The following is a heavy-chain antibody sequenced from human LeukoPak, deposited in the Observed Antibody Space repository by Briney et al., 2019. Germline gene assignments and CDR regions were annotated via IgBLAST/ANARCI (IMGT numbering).Heavy chain of an antibody. CDR1: GFTFDDYA. CDR3: ARGSSGNSDY. Sequence: GGSLRLSCAASGFTFDDYAMHWVRQAPGKGLEWVSGISWNSGSIGYADSVKGRFTISRDNAKNSLYLQMNSLRAEDTAVYYCARGSSGNSDYWGQGTLVTVSS. V-gene: IGHV3-9*01. D-gene: IGHD4-23*01. CDR2: ISWNSGSI. J-gene: IGHJ4*02.